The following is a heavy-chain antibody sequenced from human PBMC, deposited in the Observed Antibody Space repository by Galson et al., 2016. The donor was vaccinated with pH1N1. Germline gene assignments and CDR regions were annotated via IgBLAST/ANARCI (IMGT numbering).Heavy chain of an antibody. V-gene: IGHV3-30*04. D-gene: IGHD4-17*01. J-gene: IGHJ3*02. Sequence: SLRLSCAASGFTFNYYTINWVRQVPGKGLEWVGNILYNGNDKYYADSVKGRFTISRDSSMTTVHLQMVSVTVEDTAVYFCARDESGYGDSFPDVFDIWGQGTMVTVSS. CDR2: ILYNGNDK. CDR1: GFTFNYYT. CDR3: ARDESGYGDSFPDVFDI.